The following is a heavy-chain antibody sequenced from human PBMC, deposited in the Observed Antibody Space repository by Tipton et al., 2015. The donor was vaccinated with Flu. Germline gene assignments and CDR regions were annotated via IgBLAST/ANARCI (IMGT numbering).Heavy chain of an antibody. CDR2: IYYSGST. V-gene: IGHV4-59*13. J-gene: IGHJ4*02. CDR3: ARRDCSSTSCLDY. D-gene: IGHD2-2*01. CDR1: GGSISSYY. Sequence: LSLTCTVSGGSISSYYWSWIRQPPGKGLEWIGYIYYSGSTNYNPSLKSRVTISADTSNNQFSLKLSSVTAADTAVYYCARRDCSSTSCLDYWGQGTLVTVSS.